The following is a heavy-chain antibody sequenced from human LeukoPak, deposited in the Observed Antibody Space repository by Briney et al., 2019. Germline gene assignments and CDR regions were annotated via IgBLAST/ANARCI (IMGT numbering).Heavy chain of an antibody. Sequence: GGSLRLSCVASGFSFNNYAMSWVRQAPGKGLEWVSAISGSGGSTYYADSVKGRFTISRDNSKNTLYLQMNSLRAEDTAVYYCARQYDILTGRYFDYWGQGTLVTVSS. J-gene: IGHJ4*02. CDR1: GFSFNNYA. V-gene: IGHV3-23*01. CDR3: ARQYDILTGRYFDY. D-gene: IGHD3-9*01. CDR2: ISGSGGST.